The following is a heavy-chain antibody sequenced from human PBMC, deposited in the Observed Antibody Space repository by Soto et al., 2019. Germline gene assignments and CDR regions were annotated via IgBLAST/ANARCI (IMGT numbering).Heavy chain of an antibody. J-gene: IGHJ4*02. CDR2: ISAGGNLI. Sequence: GSLRLSCAASGFIFSNRAMSWVRQVPGKGLEWVSGISAGGNLIYYADSVRGRFTMSRDNSKNMLYLQMNSLRAEDTAVYFCAKRQGIGAAAKNFDFWGQGARVTASS. D-gene: IGHD6-13*01. V-gene: IGHV3-23*01. CDR1: GFIFSNRA. CDR3: AKRQGIGAAAKNFDF.